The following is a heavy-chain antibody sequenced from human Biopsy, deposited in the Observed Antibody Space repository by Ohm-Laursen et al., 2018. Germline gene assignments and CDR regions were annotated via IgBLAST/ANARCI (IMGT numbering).Heavy chain of an antibody. CDR1: GFTFHTYA. CDR3: AKGGYCTTTSCYMDVDY. V-gene: IGHV3-23*01. J-gene: IGHJ4*02. D-gene: IGHD2-2*02. CDR2: ISGSGGST. Sequence: SLRLSCAASGFTFHTYAMNWVRQAPGKGLEWVSTISGSGGSTYYADSVKGRFTISRDASKNTLYLLMNSPRAEDTAMYYCAKGGYCTTTSCYMDVDYWGQGTLVTVSS.